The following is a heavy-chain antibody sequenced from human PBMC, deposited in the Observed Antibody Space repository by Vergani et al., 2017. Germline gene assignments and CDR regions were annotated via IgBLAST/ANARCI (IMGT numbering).Heavy chain of an antibody. J-gene: IGHJ2*01. CDR2: IKQDGREN. D-gene: IGHD4-23*01. CDR3: ARDRTTVVTQTNWYFDL. Sequence: EVQLVESGGGLVQPGGSLRLSCAASGFTFSSYWMSWVRQAPGKGLEWVANIKQDGRENYYVDSVKGRFTISRDNAKNSLYLQMNSLRAEDTAVYYCARDRTTVVTQTNWYFDLWGRGTLVTVSS. CDR1: GFTFSSYW. V-gene: IGHV3-7*03.